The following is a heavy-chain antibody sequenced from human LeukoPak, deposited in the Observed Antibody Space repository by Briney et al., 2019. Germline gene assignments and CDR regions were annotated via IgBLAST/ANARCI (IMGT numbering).Heavy chain of an antibody. V-gene: IGHV1-69*06. D-gene: IGHD6-13*01. CDR3: AGDRTSGYSSSWYVGWFDP. Sequence: GAPVKVSCTASRGTYSSYAISWVRQAPGQGLEWMGGIIPIFGTAKYAQKFQGRVTITADKSTSTAYIELSSLRSEDTAVYYCAGDRTSGYSSSWYVGWFDPWGQGTLVTVSS. CDR1: RGTYSSYA. CDR2: IIPIFGTA. J-gene: IGHJ5*02.